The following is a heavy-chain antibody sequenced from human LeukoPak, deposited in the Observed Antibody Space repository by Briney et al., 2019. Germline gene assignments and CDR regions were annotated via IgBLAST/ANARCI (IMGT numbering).Heavy chain of an antibody. CDR1: GFTFTTYA. D-gene: IGHD3-22*01. J-gene: IGHJ4*02. Sequence: GGSLRLSCAASGFTFTTYAMSWLRQAPGKGLEWVSAISGSGGSTFYADSVKGRFTISRDNSKNTLYLQMNSLRAEDTAVYYCASRFYDSSGYSINFDCWGQGTLVTVSS. V-gene: IGHV3-23*01. CDR3: ASRFYDSSGYSINFDC. CDR2: ISGSGGST.